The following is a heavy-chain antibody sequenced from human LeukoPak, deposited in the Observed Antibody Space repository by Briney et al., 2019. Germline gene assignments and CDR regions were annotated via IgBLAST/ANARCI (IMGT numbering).Heavy chain of an antibody. D-gene: IGHD3-10*01. Sequence: PGGSLRLSCAASGFTFSSYWMSWVPQAPGKGLGRVANITKEGSETYYADSVRGRCTIHIAHAKNSLYLQMNSLRAEDTAVYYCARDQLLWFGEKVWGKGTTVTVSS. CDR2: ITKEGSET. V-gene: IGHV3-7*01. CDR3: ARDQLLWFGEKV. J-gene: IGHJ6*04. CDR1: GFTFSSYW.